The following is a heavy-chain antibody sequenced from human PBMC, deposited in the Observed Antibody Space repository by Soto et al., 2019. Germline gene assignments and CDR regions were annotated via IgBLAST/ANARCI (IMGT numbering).Heavy chain of an antibody. CDR1: GFTFSSYG. CDR3: AKEKIAVAPLGY. V-gene: IGHV3-30*18. D-gene: IGHD6-19*01. Sequence: GGSLRLSCAASGFTFSSYGMQWVRQAPGKGLEWVAVISYDGSNKYYADSVKDRFTISRDNSKSTLYLQMNSLRADDTAVYYCAKEKIAVAPLGYWGQGTLVTVSS. J-gene: IGHJ4*02. CDR2: ISYDGSNK.